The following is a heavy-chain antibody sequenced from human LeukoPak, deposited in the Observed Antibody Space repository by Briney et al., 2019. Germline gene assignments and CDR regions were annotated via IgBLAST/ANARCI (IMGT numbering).Heavy chain of an antibody. CDR1: GYSISTSYY. CDR2: IYHSGNT. CDR3: ARAAVAEAYDAFDI. V-gene: IGHV4-38-2*02. J-gene: IGHJ3*02. Sequence: SETLSLTCTVSGYSISTSYYWGWIRQPPGKGLEWIGSIYHSGNTYYNPSLKSRVTISVDTSKNQFSLKLNSVTAADTAVYYCARAAVAEAYDAFDIWGQGTMVTVSS. D-gene: IGHD6-19*01.